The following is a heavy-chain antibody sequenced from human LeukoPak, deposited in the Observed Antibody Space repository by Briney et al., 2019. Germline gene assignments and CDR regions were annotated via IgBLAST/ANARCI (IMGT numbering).Heavy chain of an antibody. CDR2: IIPILGIA. CDR1: GGTFSSYA. Sequence: SVKVSCKASGGTFSSYAISWVRQAPGQGLEWMGRIIPILGIANYAQKFQGRVTITADKSTSTAYMELSSLRSEDTAAYYCAISETYGDYGDNWFDPWGQGTLVTVSS. J-gene: IGHJ5*02. CDR3: AISETYGDYGDNWFDP. D-gene: IGHD4-17*01. V-gene: IGHV1-69*04.